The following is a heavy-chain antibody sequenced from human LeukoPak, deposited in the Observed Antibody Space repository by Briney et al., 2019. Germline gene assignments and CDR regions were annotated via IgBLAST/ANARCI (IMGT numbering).Heavy chain of an antibody. J-gene: IGHJ4*02. V-gene: IGHV3-7*01. D-gene: IGHD3-3*01. CDR3: ARDDNWRPCEY. Sequence: PGGSLRLSCAASGSTFSNDWMSCVPGAPGKGREWVGNINRHGSETYYGDSLKGRFTISRDNSKNTLYLHMNRLRAEDMAVYYCARDDNWRPCEYWGQGILVTVSS. CDR2: INRHGSET. CDR1: GSTFSNDW.